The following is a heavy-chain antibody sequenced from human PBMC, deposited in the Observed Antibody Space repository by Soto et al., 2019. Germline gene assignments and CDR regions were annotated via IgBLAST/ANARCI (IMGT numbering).Heavy chain of an antibody. V-gene: IGHV4-31*03. D-gene: IGHD4-4*01. Sequence: PSETLSLTCTVSSGSITSGGYYWSWIRQHPGKGLEWIGSIYYSGYTYYSPSLKSRATISLDTSKSQFSLRLSSVTAADTAVYYCARDLKDYSAQGRYYYYYMDVWGKGTTVTVSS. J-gene: IGHJ6*03. CDR3: ARDLKDYSAQGRYYYYYMDV. CDR2: IYYSGYT. CDR1: SGSITSGGYY.